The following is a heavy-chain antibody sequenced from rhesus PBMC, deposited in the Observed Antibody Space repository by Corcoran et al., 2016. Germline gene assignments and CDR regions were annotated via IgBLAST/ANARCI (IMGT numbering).Heavy chain of an antibody. CDR2: IYPGDSYT. D-gene: IGHD1-44*01. CDR1: GYTFTRSC. CDR3: ARSLGGEPI. Sequence: EVQLVQSGAELKRPGESLWISCKTSGYTFTRSCISWVRQMPGKALTWMGSIYPGDSYTKYNPSFQGHVPISADNSISTTYLQWSSLKASDTATYYCARSLGGEPIWGQGVQVTVS. V-gene: IGHV5-43*02. J-gene: IGHJ4*01.